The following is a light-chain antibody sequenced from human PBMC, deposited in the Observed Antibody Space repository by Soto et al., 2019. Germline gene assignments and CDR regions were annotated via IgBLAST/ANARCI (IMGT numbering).Light chain of an antibody. J-gene: IGLJ1*01. CDR3: SSYTSRSIYV. CDR2: EVS. Sequence: QSVLTQPASVSESPGQSITISCTGTNSDVGGYNYVSWYQQHPGKAPKLMIFEVSRRPSGVSNRSSGSKSGNTASLTISGLQTEDEADYYCSSYTSRSIYVFGTGTKVTV. CDR1: NSDVGGYNY. V-gene: IGLV2-14*01.